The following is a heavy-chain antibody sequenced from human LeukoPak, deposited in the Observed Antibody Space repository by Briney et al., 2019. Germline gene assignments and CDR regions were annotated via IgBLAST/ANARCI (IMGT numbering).Heavy chain of an antibody. V-gene: IGHV1-18*01. CDR3: ARDTPNYDYVWGSYRFEEAAFGI. CDR1: GYTFTSYG. CDR2: ISAYNGNT. D-gene: IGHD3-16*02. J-gene: IGHJ3*02. Sequence: GASVKVSCKASGYTFTSYGISWVRQAPGQGLEWMGWISAYNGNTNYAQKLQGRVTMTTDTSMSTAYMELRSLRSDDTAVYYCARDTPNYDYVWGSYRFEEAAFGIWGQGTMVTVSS.